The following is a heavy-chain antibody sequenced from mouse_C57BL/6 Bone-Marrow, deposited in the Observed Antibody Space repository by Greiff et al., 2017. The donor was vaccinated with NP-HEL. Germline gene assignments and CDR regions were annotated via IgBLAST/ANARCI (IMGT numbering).Heavy chain of an antibody. D-gene: IGHD3-3*01. Sequence: DVMLVESGGGLVQPGGSLKLSCAASGFTFSDYYMYWVRQTPEKRLEWVAYISNGGGSTYYPDTVKGRFTISRDNAKNTLYLQMSRLKSEDTAMYYCARLGGYFDYWGQGTTLTVSS. CDR2: ISNGGGST. CDR1: GFTFSDYY. J-gene: IGHJ2*01. V-gene: IGHV5-12*01. CDR3: ARLGGYFDY.